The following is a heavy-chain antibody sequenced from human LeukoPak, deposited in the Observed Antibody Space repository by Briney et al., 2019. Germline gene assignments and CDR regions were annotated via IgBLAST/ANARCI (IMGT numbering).Heavy chain of an antibody. Sequence: GGSLSLSCAVSGLNFNNFPMVWVRPAPGKGLGWVSAISGSGTSTYYADSVKGRFTISRDNSKNTLYVQMNSLRAENTAVYYCAKDGVDYDFWSGYFHVDYWGQGILVTVSS. CDR2: ISGSGTST. CDR3: AKDGVDYDFWSGYFHVDY. CDR1: GLNFNNFP. D-gene: IGHD3-3*01. V-gene: IGHV3-23*01. J-gene: IGHJ4*02.